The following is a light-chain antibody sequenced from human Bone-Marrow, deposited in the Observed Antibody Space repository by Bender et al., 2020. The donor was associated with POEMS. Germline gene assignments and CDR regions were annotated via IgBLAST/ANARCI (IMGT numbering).Light chain of an antibody. Sequence: SYELTQSPSVSVAPGQTARVTCGGTNIGSRSVHWYQQKPGQALVLVVYDDSYRPSGIPERFPGSNSGNTATLTVSRVEAGDEADYYCQVWDSTTNHVVFGGGSKLTVL. CDR1: NIGSRS. J-gene: IGLJ2*01. V-gene: IGLV3-21*02. CDR3: QVWDSTTNHVV. CDR2: DDS.